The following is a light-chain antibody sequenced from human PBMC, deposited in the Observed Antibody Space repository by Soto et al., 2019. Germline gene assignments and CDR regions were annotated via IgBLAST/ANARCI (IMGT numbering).Light chain of an antibody. Sequence: QSALTQPASVSGSPGQSVTISCTGPRSDIGDSNFISWYQHSPGKAPRLLIYEVNNRLSGVSRRFSGSKAGNTASLTISRLLDDDEADYFCASFRIGTILVFGSGTKLTVL. V-gene: IGLV2-14*01. CDR2: EVN. CDR3: ASFRIGTILV. CDR1: RSDIGDSNF. J-gene: IGLJ2*01.